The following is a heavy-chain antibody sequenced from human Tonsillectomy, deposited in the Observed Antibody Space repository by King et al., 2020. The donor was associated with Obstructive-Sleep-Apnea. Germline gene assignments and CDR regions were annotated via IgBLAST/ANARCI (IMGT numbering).Heavy chain of an antibody. Sequence: VQLVESGGGLVQPGGSLRLSCAASGFTFSSYNMNWVRQAPGKGLEWVSFITSSSSTIYYADSVKGRFTIFRDNAKNSLYLQMNSLRAEDTAVYYCARDSIVAAGRYLDYWGQGTLVTVSS. CDR1: GFTFSSYN. CDR3: ARDSIVAAGRYLDY. V-gene: IGHV3-48*04. J-gene: IGHJ4*02. CDR2: ITSSSSTI. D-gene: IGHD6-13*01.